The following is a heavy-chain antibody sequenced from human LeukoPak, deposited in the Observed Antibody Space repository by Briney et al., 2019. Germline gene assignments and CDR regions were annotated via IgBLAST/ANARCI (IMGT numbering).Heavy chain of an antibody. Sequence: SETLSLTCTVSGGSISSSSYYWGWFRQPPGKGLEWIANINYGGSTYYNPSLKSRVTISADTSKSQFSLKLSSVTAADTAVYYCTRHVHKYGIYYWGQGCLVTLSS. D-gene: IGHD1-1*01. CDR3: TRHVHKYGIYY. CDR1: GGSISSSSYY. V-gene: IGHV4-39*01. CDR2: INYGGST. J-gene: IGHJ4*02.